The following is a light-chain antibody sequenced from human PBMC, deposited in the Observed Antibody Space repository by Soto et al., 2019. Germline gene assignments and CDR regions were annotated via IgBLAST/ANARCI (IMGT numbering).Light chain of an antibody. CDR2: SNN. CDR3: APWDDSMNGYV. V-gene: IGLV1-44*01. Sequence: QSVLTQPPSASGTPGQTVTISCSGSSSNIGSNTVNWYQQLPGTAPTLLISSNNQRPSGVPDRFSGSKSGTSASLAISGLQAEGESDYYCAPWDDSMNGYVFGTGTKVTVL. CDR1: SSNIGSNT. J-gene: IGLJ1*01.